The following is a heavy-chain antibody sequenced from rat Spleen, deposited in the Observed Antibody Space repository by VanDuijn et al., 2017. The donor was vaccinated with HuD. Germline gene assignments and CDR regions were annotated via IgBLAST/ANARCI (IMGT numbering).Heavy chain of an antibody. CDR1: GFTFSGYW. CDR2: ISPDGGST. V-gene: IGHV5-58*01. J-gene: IGHJ1*01. CDR3: ARQGILRIITTPYWYFDF. Sequence: EVKLVESGGGLVQPGRSLKLSCAASGFTFSGYWMYWIRQAPGEGLEWISSISPDGGSTYYRDSVKGRFTISRDNAKSTLYLQMNSLRSEDTATYYCARQGILRIITTPYWYFDFWGPGTMVTVSS. D-gene: IGHD1-6*01.